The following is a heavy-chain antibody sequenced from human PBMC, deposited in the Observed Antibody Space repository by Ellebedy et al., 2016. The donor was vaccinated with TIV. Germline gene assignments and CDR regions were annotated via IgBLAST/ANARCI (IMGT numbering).Heavy chain of an antibody. J-gene: IGHJ4*02. CDR3: ARTDGYPLLLYYFDN. CDR1: GYTFTGYY. V-gene: IGHV1-69*13. CDR2: IVPIFGTT. Sequence: SVKVSCKASGYTFTGYYMHWARQAPGQGLEWMGGIVPIFGTTKYAQKFQGRVTITADESTSTAYMELSNLRSEDTAVYYCARTDGYPLLLYYFDNWGQGTLVTVSS. D-gene: IGHD2-2*01.